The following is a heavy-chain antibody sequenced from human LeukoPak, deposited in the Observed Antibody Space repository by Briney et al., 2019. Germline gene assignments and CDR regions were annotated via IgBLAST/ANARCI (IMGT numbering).Heavy chain of an antibody. V-gene: IGHV4-59*01. CDR1: GGSISSYY. Sequence: SKTLSLTCTVSGGSISSYYWSWIRQPPGKGLEWIGYIYYSGSTNYNPSLKSRVTISVDTSKNQFSLKLSSVTAADTAVYYCARGGYLSDAFDIWGQGTMVAVSS. CDR3: ARGGYLSDAFDI. D-gene: IGHD5-18*01. CDR2: IYYSGST. J-gene: IGHJ3*02.